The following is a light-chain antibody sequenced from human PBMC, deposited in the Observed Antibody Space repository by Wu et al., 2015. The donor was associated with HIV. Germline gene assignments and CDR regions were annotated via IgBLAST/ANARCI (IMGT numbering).Light chain of an antibody. CDR3: QQYGSSPGT. CDR2: GAF. V-gene: IGKV3-20*01. J-gene: IGKJ2*01. Sequence: IVLTQSPGTLSLSPGERATLSCRASQSVSNNYLAWYQMKAGQAPRLLIFGAFSRPTGIPDRFSGSGSATDFTLTISRLEPEDFAVYYCQQYGSSPGTFGQGTKLEI. CDR1: QSVSNNY.